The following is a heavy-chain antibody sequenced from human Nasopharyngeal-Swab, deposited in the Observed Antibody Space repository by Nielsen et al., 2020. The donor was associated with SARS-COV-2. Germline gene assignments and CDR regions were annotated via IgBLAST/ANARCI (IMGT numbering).Heavy chain of an antibody. CDR1: GFSLSTSGMC. CDR3: ARIPGYSSGWYSGGMDV. CDR2: IDWDDDK. D-gene: IGHD6-19*01. Sequence: SGPTLVKPTQTLTLTCTFSGFSLSTSGMCVSWIRQPPGKALEWLALIDWDDDKYYSTSLKARLTISKDTSKNQVVLTMTNMDPVDTATYYCARIPGYSSGWYSGGMDVWGQGTTVTVSS. J-gene: IGHJ6*02. V-gene: IGHV2-70*01.